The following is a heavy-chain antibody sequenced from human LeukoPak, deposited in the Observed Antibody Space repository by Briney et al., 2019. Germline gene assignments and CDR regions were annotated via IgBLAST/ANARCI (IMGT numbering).Heavy chain of an antibody. CDR3: ARGEKIAAAGYNWFDP. V-gene: IGHV3-21*01. D-gene: IGHD6-13*01. J-gene: IGHJ5*02. CDR1: GFTFSSYS. Sequence: GSLRLSCAASGFTFSSYSMNWVRQAPGKGLEWVSSISSSSSYIYYADSVKGRFTISRDNAKNSLYPQMNSLRAEDTAVYYCARGEKIAAAGYNWFDPWGQGTLVTVSS. CDR2: ISSSSSYI.